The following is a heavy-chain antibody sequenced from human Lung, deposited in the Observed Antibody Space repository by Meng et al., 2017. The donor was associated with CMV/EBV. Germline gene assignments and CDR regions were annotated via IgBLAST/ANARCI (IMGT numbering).Heavy chain of an antibody. V-gene: IGHV3-30*04. D-gene: IGHD3-22*01. CDR3: VRDQGGESMIAVLIERFGMDV. J-gene: IGHJ6*02. CDR1: GFTFNTYA. Sequence: GGSLRLSCAASGFTFNTYAMHWVRQAPGKGLEWVAVISYDGSNKYTADSVQGRLTISRDNSKNNLYLQMNSLTVEDTAVYYCVRDQGGESMIAVLIERFGMDVWXQGTTVXVSS. CDR2: ISYDGSNK.